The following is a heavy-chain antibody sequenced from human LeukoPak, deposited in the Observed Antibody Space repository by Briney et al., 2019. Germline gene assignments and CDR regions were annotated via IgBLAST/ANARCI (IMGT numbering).Heavy chain of an antibody. J-gene: IGHJ4*02. V-gene: IGHV1-46*01. Sequence: ASVKVSCKASGYTFSNYHIHWVRQAPGQGLEWMAIINPSGGTTSYAQKFQGRVAMTRDTSTSTVYMELRSLRSDDTAVYYCAREYVGGYDYWGQGTLITVSS. CDR1: GYTFSNYH. D-gene: IGHD4-23*01. CDR3: AREYVGGYDY. CDR2: INPSGGTT.